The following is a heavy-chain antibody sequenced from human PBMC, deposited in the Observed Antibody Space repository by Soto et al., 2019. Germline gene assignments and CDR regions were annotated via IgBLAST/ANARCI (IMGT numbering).Heavy chain of an antibody. D-gene: IGHD6-19*01. V-gene: IGHV3-30*18. J-gene: IGHJ3*02. Sequence: QVQLVESGGGVVQPGRSLRRSCAASGFTFSSYGMHWLRQAPGKRLEWVAVISYDGSNKYYADSVKSRFTISRDNSKNTLYLQMNSLRAEDTAVYYCAKANGQWLDWGFDAFDIWGQGTMVTVSS. CDR3: AKANGQWLDWGFDAFDI. CDR1: GFTFSSYG. CDR2: ISYDGSNK.